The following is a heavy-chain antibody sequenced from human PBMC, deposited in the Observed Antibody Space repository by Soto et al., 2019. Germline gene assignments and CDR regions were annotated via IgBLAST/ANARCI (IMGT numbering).Heavy chain of an antibody. J-gene: IGHJ6*02. D-gene: IGHD3-10*01. CDR2: INSDGSST. V-gene: IGHV3-74*01. Sequence: EVQLVESGGGLVQPGGSLRLSCAASGFTFSSYWMHWVRQAPGKGLVWVSRINSDGSSTSYADSVKGRFTISRDNAKNMLYLQMNSLRAEDTAVYYCAREQGVLWFGYYYYYYGMDVWGQGTTVTVSS. CDR1: GFTFSSYW. CDR3: AREQGVLWFGYYYYYYGMDV.